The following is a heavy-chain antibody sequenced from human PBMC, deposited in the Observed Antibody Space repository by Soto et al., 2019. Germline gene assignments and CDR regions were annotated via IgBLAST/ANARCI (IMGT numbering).Heavy chain of an antibody. CDR2: INHSGST. D-gene: IGHD4-4*01. J-gene: IGHJ4*02. CDR3: AVTSRDY. Sequence: SETLSLTCAVYGGSFSGYYWSWIRQPPGKGLEWIGEINHSGSTNYNPSLKSRVTISVDTSKNQFSLKLSSVTAADTAVYYCAVTSRDYWGQGTLVTVSS. CDR1: GGSFSGYY. V-gene: IGHV4-34*01.